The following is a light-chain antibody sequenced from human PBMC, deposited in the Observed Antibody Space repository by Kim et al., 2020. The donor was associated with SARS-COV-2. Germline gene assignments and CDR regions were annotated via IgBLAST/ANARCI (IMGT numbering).Light chain of an antibody. CDR2: DAF. CDR3: QQRSNWPLT. Sequence: LSPGERATLSCRASQSVSSYLAWYQQKPGQAPRLLIYDAFNRATGIPARFSGSGSGTDFTLTISSLEPEDFAVYYCQQRSNWPLTFGGGTKVDIK. J-gene: IGKJ4*01. V-gene: IGKV3-11*01. CDR1: QSVSSY.